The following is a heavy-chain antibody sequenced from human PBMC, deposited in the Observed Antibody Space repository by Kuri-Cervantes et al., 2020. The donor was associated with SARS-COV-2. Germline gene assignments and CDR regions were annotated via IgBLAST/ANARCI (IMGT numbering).Heavy chain of an antibody. CDR3: ARAGPYSYGSFDY. D-gene: IGHD5-18*01. CDR2: IYYSGST. V-gene: IGHV4-59*01. Sequence: SETLSLTCTVSGGSISTYYWSWIRQPLGKGLEWIGYIYYSGSTNYNPSLKSRVTISVDTSKNQFSLKLSSVTAADTAVYYCARAGPYSYGSFDYWGQGTLVTVSS. CDR1: GGSISTYY. J-gene: IGHJ4*02.